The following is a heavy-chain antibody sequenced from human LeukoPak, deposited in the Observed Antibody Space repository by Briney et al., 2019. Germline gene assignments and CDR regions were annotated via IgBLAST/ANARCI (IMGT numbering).Heavy chain of an antibody. D-gene: IGHD3-3*01. V-gene: IGHV3-30*04. J-gene: IGHJ6*03. Sequence: GGSLRLSCAASGFTFSTYAMHWVRQAPGKGLEWVAVISYDGRQKYYADSVKGRFTISRDNSKNTLYLQMNSLRAEDTAVYYCAKDSETALTIFGVVKPYYYYMDVWGKGTTVTVSS. CDR1: GFTFSTYA. CDR2: ISYDGRQK. CDR3: AKDSETALTIFGVVKPYYYYMDV.